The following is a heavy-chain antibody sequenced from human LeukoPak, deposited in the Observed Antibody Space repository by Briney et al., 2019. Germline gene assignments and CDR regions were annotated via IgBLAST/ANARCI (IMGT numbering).Heavy chain of an antibody. CDR1: GFTFGDYA. V-gene: IGHV3-49*04. D-gene: IGHD2-2*03. J-gene: IGHJ4*02. Sequence: GGSLRLSRTASGFTFGDYAMSWVRQAPGKGLEWVGFIRSKAYGGTTEYAASVKGRFTISRDDSKSIAYLQMNSLKTEDTAVYYCTRELDIVVVPAAPENWGQGTLVTVSS. CDR3: TRELDIVVVPAAPEN. CDR2: IRSKAYGGTT.